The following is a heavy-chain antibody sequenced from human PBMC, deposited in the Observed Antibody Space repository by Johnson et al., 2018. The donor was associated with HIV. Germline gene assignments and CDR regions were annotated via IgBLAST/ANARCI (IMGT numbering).Heavy chain of an antibody. CDR3: ARAMAAAGVRTFDL. Sequence: VQLVESGGGVVRPGGSLRLSCAASGFTFDDYGMSWVRQAPGKGLEWVSGINWNGGSTGYADSVKGRFTISRDNSKNTLYLQMNSLRVEDTAMYYCARAMAAAGVRTFDLWGQGTMVTVSS. D-gene: IGHD6-25*01. V-gene: IGHV3-20*04. CDR1: GFTFDDYG. CDR2: INWNGGST. J-gene: IGHJ3*01.